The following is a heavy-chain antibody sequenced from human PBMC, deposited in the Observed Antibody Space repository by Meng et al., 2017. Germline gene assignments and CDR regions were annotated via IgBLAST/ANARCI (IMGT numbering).Heavy chain of an antibody. J-gene: IGHJ4*02. D-gene: IGHD3-10*01. V-gene: IGHV3-49*03. CDR2: IRSKAYGGTT. CDR1: GFTFGDYA. CDR3: TRVRGSGSYYDH. Sequence: GGSLRLSCTASGFTFGDYAMSWFRQAPGKGLEWVGFIRSKAYGGTTEYAASVKSRFTISRDDYKSIAYLQMNSLKTEDTAVYYCTRVRGSGSYYDHWGQGTLVTVSS.